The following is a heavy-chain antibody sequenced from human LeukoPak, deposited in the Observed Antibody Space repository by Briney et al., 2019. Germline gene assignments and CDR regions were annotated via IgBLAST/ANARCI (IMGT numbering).Heavy chain of an antibody. J-gene: IGHJ4*02. CDR3: ARWKDYYDYFDY. D-gene: IGHD3-22*01. V-gene: IGHV1-2*02. CDR2: INPNSGGT. CDR1: GYTFTGYY. Sequence: ASVKVSCKASGYTFTGYYMHWVRQAPGQGLEWMGWINPNSGGTNYAQKFQGRVTMTRDTSISTAYMELSRLRSDDTAVYYCARWKDYYDYFDYWGQGTLVTVSS.